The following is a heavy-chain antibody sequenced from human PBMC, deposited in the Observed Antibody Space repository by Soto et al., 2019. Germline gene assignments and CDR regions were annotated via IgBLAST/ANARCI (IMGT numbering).Heavy chain of an antibody. Sequence: PSETLSLTCTVSGGSISSGDYYWSWIRQPPGKGLEWIGYIYYSGSTYYNPSLESRVIISVDTSKNQFSLKLSSVTAADTAVYYCARENYYDSSGYSPAYFDCWGQGTLVTVSS. V-gene: IGHV4-30-4*01. CDR3: ARENYYDSSGYSPAYFDC. CDR1: GGSISSGDYY. D-gene: IGHD3-22*01. J-gene: IGHJ4*02. CDR2: IYYSGST.